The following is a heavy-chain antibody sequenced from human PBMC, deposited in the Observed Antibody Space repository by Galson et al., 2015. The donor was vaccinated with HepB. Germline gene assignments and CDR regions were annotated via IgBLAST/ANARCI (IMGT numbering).Heavy chain of an antibody. V-gene: IGHV1-58*01. D-gene: IGHD3-16*01. CDR2: IVVGSGYT. CDR3: AADSYYAYEDFNY. Sequence: SVKVSCKASGFTFPTSDVQWVRQARGQRLEWIGWIVVGSGYTKYAQKFQERVTITRDMSTKTAYMELGSLRSEDTAVYYCAADSYYAYEDFNYWGQGTLVTVSS. J-gene: IGHJ4*02. CDR1: GFTFPTSD.